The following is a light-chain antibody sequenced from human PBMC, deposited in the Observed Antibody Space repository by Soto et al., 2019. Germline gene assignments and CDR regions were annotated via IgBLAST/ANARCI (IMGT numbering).Light chain of an antibody. CDR3: QQYKDWPLA. CDR2: GAS. J-gene: IGKJ3*01. CDR1: QNILNN. V-gene: IGKV3-15*01. Sequence: EIVMTQFPATLSVSPGERATLSCRASQNILNNLAWYQQKPGQAPRLLISGASTRATGIPARFSGSGSGTEFTLTISSLQSEDFAVYYCQQYKDWPLAFGPGTKVDVK.